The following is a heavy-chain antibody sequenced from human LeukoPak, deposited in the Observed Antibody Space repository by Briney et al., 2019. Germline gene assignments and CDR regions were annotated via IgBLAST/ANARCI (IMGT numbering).Heavy chain of an antibody. CDR1: GYTFTSYG. CDR3: ARDIAYDVDY. D-gene: IGHD3-22*01. V-gene: IGHV1-18*01. CDR2: INTKTGQI. J-gene: IGHJ4*02. Sequence: ASVKVSCKASGYTFTSYGITWVRQAPGQGLEWVGWINTKTGQINLARKLQGRVTMTTDTSTRTAYMELRSLRSDDTAVYFCARDIAYDVDYWGPGTLVTVSS.